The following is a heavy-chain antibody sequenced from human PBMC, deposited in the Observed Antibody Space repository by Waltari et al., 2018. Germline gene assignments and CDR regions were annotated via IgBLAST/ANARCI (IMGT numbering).Heavy chain of an antibody. CDR2: ISYDGSNK. Sequence: QVQLVESGGGVVQPGRSLRLSCAASGFTFSSSAMHWVRQAPGKGLEWVAVISYDGSNKYYADSVKGRFTISRDNSKNTLYLQMNSLRAEDTAVYYCAGEYSGYDKDYWGQGTLVTVSS. D-gene: IGHD5-12*01. CDR3: AGEYSGYDKDY. V-gene: IGHV3-30-3*01. J-gene: IGHJ4*02. CDR1: GFTFSSSA.